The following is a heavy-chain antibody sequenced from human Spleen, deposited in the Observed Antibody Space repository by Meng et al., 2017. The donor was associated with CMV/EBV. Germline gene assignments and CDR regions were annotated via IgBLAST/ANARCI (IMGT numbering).Heavy chain of an antibody. V-gene: IGHV3-21*01. CDR1: GFTFSSYS. CDR3: ARTGLSGSYYYYYGMDV. Sequence: GESLKISCAASGFTFSSYSMNWVRQAPGKGLEWVSSISSSSYIYYADSVKGRFTISRDNAKNSLYLEMNSLRAEDTAVYYCARTGLSGSYYYYYGMDVWGQGTTVTVSS. J-gene: IGHJ6*02. CDR2: ISSSSYI. D-gene: IGHD1-26*01.